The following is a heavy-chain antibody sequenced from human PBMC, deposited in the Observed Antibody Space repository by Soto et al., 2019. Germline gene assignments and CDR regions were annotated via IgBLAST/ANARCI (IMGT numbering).Heavy chain of an antibody. Sequence: ASVKVSCKASGYSFTDYHIHWVRQAPGQGLEWLGRINPKSGGTSTAQKFQGWVTMTTDTSISTASMELTRLTSDDTAIYYCARGDSTDCSNGVCSFFYNHDMDVWGQGXTVTVYS. V-gene: IGHV1-2*04. J-gene: IGHJ6*02. CDR2: INPKSGGT. CDR1: GYSFTDYH. CDR3: ARGDSTDCSNGVCSFFYNHDMDV. D-gene: IGHD2-8*01.